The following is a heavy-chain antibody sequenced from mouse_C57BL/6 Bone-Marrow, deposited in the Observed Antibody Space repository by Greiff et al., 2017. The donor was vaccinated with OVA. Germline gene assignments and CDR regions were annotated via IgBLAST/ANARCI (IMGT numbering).Heavy chain of an antibody. Sequence: EVQLQQSGPELVKPGASVKISCKASGYTFTDYYMNWVKQSHGKSLEWIGDINPNNGGTSYNQKFTGKATLTVDKSSSTAYMELRSLTSEDSAVYYCATGSSYDYAMDYWGQGTSVTVSS. CDR2: INPNNGGT. CDR1: GYTFTDYY. D-gene: IGHD1-1*01. J-gene: IGHJ4*01. CDR3: ATGSSYDYAMDY. V-gene: IGHV1-26*01.